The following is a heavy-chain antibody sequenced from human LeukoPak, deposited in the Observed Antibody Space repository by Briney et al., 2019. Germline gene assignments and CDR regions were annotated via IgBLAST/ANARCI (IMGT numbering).Heavy chain of an antibody. CDR2: IKSKADGGKT. Sequence: GGSLRLSCAASGFTFSNAWMSWVRQAPGKGLEWVGRIKSKADGGKTADAAPAKGRITISRDDKTPTLHMHIHSLKNKDTAVYYCTTDYSYDFWSGYYHFDYWGQGTLVTVSS. D-gene: IGHD3-3*01. J-gene: IGHJ4*02. CDR1: GFTFSNAW. CDR3: TTDYSYDFWSGYYHFDY. V-gene: IGHV3-15*01.